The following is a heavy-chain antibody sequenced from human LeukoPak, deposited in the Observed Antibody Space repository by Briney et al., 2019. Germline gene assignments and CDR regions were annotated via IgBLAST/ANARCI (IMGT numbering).Heavy chain of an antibody. D-gene: IGHD1-26*01. V-gene: IGHV4-4*07. CDR1: GVSMNYYF. CDR3: ARSYSGSFLY. Sequence: PSETLSLTCTVSGVSMNYYFWSWIRQPAGEGLQWIGRIHSSGTTNYNPSLKSRVTMSIDMSKNQFSLRLTSVTAADTAVYYCARSYSGSFLYWGQGSLVTVSS. CDR2: IHSSGTT. J-gene: IGHJ1*01.